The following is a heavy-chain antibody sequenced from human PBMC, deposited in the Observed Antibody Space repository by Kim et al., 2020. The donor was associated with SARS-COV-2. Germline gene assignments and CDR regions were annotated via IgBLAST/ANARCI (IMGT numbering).Heavy chain of an antibody. Sequence: SETLSLTCAVYGGSFSGYYWSWIRQPPGKGLEWIGEINHSGSTNYNPSLESRVTISVDTSKNQFSLKLSSVTAADTAVYYCARGASRYGVFDPWGQGTLVTVSS. D-gene: IGHD3-10*01. J-gene: IGHJ5*02. V-gene: IGHV4-34*01. CDR2: INHSGST. CDR1: GGSFSGYY. CDR3: ARGASRYGVFDP.